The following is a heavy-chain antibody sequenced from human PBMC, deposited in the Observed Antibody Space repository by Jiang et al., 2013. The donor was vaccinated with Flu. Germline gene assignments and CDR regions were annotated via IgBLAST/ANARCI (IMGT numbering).Heavy chain of an antibody. D-gene: IGHD1-26*01. J-gene: IGHJ5*02. Sequence: EWMGRIIPILGIANYAQKFQGRVTITADKSTSTAYMELSSLRSEDTAVYYCARSGGGIGGYFDPWGQGTLVTVSS. CDR2: IIPILGIA. CDR3: ARSGGGIGGYFDP. V-gene: IGHV1-69*02.